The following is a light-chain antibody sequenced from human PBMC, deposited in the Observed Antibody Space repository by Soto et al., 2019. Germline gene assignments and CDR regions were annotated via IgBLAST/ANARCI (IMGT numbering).Light chain of an antibody. V-gene: IGKV3-15*01. CDR1: QSVSSN. J-gene: IGKJ1*01. CDR3: QQYNNWPRT. CDR2: GAS. Sequence: EIVLTQSPGTLSLSPGERATLSCRASQSVSSNLAWYQQKPGQAPRLLFYGASTRATGIPARFSGSGSGTEFTLAISSLESEDFAVYYCQQYNNWPRTFGQGTKVDIK.